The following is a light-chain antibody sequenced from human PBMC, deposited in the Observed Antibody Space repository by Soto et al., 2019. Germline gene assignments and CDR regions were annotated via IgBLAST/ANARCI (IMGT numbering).Light chain of an antibody. CDR3: QQYNTYSRT. V-gene: IGKV1-5*03. J-gene: IGKJ1*01. Sequence: DIQMTQSPSTLSASVGDRVTITCRASQSISGWLAWYQQKPGKAPKLLIYEASSLESWVPSRFSGSGSGTEFTLTISSLQPDDFATYYCQQYNTYSRTFGQGTKVDSK. CDR2: EAS. CDR1: QSISGW.